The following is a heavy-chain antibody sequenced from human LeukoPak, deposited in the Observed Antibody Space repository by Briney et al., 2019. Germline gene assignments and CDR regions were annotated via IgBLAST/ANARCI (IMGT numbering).Heavy chain of an antibody. CDR3: TGNASPDY. CDR1: GVSVGSGDYF. J-gene: IGHJ4*02. D-gene: IGHD1-14*01. Sequence: SQTLSLTCTVSGVSVGSGDYFWSWIRQPPGKGLEWIGYIYFSGSTDSNPSLESRVTVSIDTSKNQFSLKLRSVTAADTAVYYCTGNASPDYWGQGLLVTVSS. CDR2: IYFSGST. V-gene: IGHV4-30-4*08.